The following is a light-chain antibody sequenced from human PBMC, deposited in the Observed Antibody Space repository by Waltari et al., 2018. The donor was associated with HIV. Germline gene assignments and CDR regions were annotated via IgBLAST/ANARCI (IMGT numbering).Light chain of an antibody. Sequence: EVVLTQSPATLSLSPGERATLSCRASQSVNTALAWYQQKPGQAPRLLMSDASKRATGSAARFGGSGSGTDFTLTISSLEPEDFAVYYCQQHSTWPRTFGGGTKVELK. J-gene: IGKJ4*02. CDR3: QQHSTWPRT. CDR2: DAS. V-gene: IGKV3-11*01. CDR1: QSVNTA.